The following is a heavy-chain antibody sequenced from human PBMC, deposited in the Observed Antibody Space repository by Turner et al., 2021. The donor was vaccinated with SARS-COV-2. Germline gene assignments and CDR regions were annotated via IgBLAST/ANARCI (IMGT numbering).Heavy chain of an antibody. CDR2: IYSGGST. CDR3: SRDLNYYGMDV. D-gene: IGHD3-9*01. CDR1: GFPVSSNY. V-gene: IGHV3-53*04. J-gene: IGHJ6*02. Sequence: EVQRVESGGGVVQPGGSLRLSCAASGFPVSSNYMSWVRQAPGKGLEWVSLIYSGGSTDYADFVKGRFTISRHNSKNTLYLKMNSLRAEYTAVYYCSRDLNYYGMDVWGQGTTVTVSS.